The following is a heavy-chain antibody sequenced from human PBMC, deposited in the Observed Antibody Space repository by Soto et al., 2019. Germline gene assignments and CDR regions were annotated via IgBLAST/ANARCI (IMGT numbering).Heavy chain of an antibody. CDR2: IKSKTDGGTT. CDR3: TTEPVEMATPDAFDI. J-gene: IGHJ3*02. V-gene: IGHV3-15*01. CDR1: GFTFSNAW. D-gene: IGHD5-12*01. Sequence: EVQLVESGGGLVKPGGSLRLSCAASGFTFSNAWMSWVRQAPGKGLEWVGRIKSKTDGGTTDYAAPVKGRFTISRDDSKNALYLQMNSLKTEDTAVYYCTTEPVEMATPDAFDIWGQGTMVTVSS.